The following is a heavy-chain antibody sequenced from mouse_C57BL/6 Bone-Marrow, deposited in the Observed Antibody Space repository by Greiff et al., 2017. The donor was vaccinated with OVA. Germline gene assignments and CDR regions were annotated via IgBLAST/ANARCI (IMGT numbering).Heavy chain of an antibody. Sequence: DVQLQESGEGLVKPGGSLKLSCAASGFTFSSYAMSWVRQTPEKRLEWVAYISSGGDYIYYADTVKGRFTISRDNARNTLYLQMSSQKSEDTAMYYCTREGDWAYAMDYWGQGTSVTVSS. CDR2: ISSGGDYI. D-gene: IGHD4-1*01. CDR1: GFTFSSYA. J-gene: IGHJ4*01. CDR3: TREGDWAYAMDY. V-gene: IGHV5-9-1*02.